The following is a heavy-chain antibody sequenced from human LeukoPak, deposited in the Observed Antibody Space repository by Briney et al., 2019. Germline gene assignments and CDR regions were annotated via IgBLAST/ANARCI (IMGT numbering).Heavy chain of an antibody. CDR1: GGSISSSNY. CDR3: ARDQAGWGYFDY. CDR2: IYSGGST. J-gene: IGHJ4*02. D-gene: IGHD1-26*01. V-gene: IGHV3-66*01. Sequence: ETLSLTCMVSGGSISSSNYMSWVRQAPGKGLEWVSVIYSGGSTYYADSVKGRFTISRDNSKNTLYLQMNSLRAEDTAVYYCARDQAGWGYFDYWGQGTLVTVSS.